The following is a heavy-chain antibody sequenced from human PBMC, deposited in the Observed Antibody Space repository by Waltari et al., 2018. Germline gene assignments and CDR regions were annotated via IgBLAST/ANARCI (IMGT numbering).Heavy chain of an antibody. V-gene: IGHV4-34*01. CDR1: GGSFSGYY. CDR3: ARLGVAAAVENGFDI. J-gene: IGHJ3*02. Sequence: QVQLQQWGAGLLKPSETLSLTCAVYGGSFSGYYWCWIRQPPGKGLEWNGEINHSGNTNYNPSLKSRVSISVDTSKNQFSLKLTSVTAADTAVYFCARLGVAAAVENGFDIWGQGTMVTVSS. CDR2: INHSGNT. D-gene: IGHD6-13*01.